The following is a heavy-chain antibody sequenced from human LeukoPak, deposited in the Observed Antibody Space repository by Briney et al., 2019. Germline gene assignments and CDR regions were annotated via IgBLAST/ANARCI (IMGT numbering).Heavy chain of an antibody. Sequence: GASVKVSCKASGYTFTSYDINWVRQATGQGLEWMGWMNPNSGGTNYAQKFQGRVTMTRDTSISTAYMELSRLRSDDTAVYYCAREVWTRNSNAFDIWGQGTMVTVSS. J-gene: IGHJ3*02. CDR1: GYTFTSYD. CDR2: MNPNSGGT. CDR3: AREVWTRNSNAFDI. D-gene: IGHD3/OR15-3a*01. V-gene: IGHV1-2*02.